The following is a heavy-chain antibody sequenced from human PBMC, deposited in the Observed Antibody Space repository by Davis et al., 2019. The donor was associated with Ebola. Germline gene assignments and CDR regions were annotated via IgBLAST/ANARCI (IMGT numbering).Heavy chain of an antibody. CDR3: ARDVEGLGFCSFNRCSWFFNL. V-gene: IGHV1-69*13. CDR2: IIPVFGTT. CDR1: GYSFSDYS. J-gene: IGHJ2*01. Sequence: SVKVSCKASGYSFSDYSIFWVRQAPGQGLEWVGGIIPVFGTTAYAEKMQGRVTISADEGSGTVYMELRSLRSDDTAVYYCARDVEGLGFCSFNRCSWFFNLWGRGTQVTVSS. D-gene: IGHD2-15*01.